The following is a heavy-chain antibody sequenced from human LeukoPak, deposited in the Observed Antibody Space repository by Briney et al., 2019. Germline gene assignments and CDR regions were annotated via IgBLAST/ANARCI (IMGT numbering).Heavy chain of an antibody. CDR2: INPNSGGT. J-gene: IGHJ6*03. Sequence: ASVKVSCKTSGYTFNAYYMHWVRQAPGQGLEWMGWINPNSGGTNYAQKFQGRVTMTRNTSISTAYMELSRLRSDDTAVYYCARDSGMVYMDVWGKGTTVTVSS. V-gene: IGHV1-2*02. D-gene: IGHD1-26*01. CDR3: ARDSGMVYMDV. CDR1: GYTFNAYY.